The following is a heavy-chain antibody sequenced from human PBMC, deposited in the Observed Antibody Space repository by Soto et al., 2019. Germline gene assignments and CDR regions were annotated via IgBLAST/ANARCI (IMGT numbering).Heavy chain of an antibody. CDR1: GGSISSSNW. CDR3: ARVPRAAAGTD. CDR2: IYHSGST. J-gene: IGHJ4*02. Sequence: QVQLQESGPGLVKPSGTLSLTCAVSGGSISSSNWWSWVRQPPGKGLEWIGEIYHSGSTNYNPSLKSRVTMSVDKSKNQFSLMLSSVTVADTAVYYCARVPRAAAGTDWGQGTLVTVSS. V-gene: IGHV4-4*02. D-gene: IGHD6-13*01.